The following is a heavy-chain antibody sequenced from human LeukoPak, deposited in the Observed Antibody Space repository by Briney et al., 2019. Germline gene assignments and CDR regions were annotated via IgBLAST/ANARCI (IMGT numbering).Heavy chain of an antibody. V-gene: IGHV5-51*01. J-gene: IGHJ5*02. CDR1: GYSFTNYW. CDR2: IYYDDSET. CDR3: ARRAPQYNWFDP. Sequence: GESLKISCKGGGYSFTNYWIVWVRQMPGKGLEWMGVIYYDDSETQYSPSFQGQVTISVDKSINTAYLQWSSLKASDTAMYYCARRAPQYNWFDPWGQGTLVTVSS.